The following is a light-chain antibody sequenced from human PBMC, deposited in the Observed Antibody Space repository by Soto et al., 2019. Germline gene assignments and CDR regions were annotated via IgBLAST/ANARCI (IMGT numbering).Light chain of an antibody. CDR3: QQYGTSGT. V-gene: IGKV3-20*01. CDR1: QSVTSNY. CDR2: GIS. J-gene: IGKJ1*01. Sequence: EVVMTQSPATLSVSPGEGATLSCRASQSVTSNYLAWYQPKPGKAPRLLIHGISNTATGVPDRLSGSGSGTDFTLTIRRLEPEDSAVYYCQQYGTSGTFGQGTKVDIK.